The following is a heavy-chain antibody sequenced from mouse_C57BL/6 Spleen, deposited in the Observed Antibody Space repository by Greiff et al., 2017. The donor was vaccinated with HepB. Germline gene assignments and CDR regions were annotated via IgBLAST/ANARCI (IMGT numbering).Heavy chain of an antibody. CDR3: ARGYGNYDWYFDV. V-gene: IGHV5-12*01. D-gene: IGHD2-1*01. Sequence: EVQGVESGGGLVQPGGSLKLSCAASGFTFSDYYMYWVRQTPEKRLEWVAYISNGGGSTYYPDTVKGRFTISRDNAKNTLYLQMSRLKSEDTAMYYCARGYGNYDWYFDVWGTGTTVTVSS. CDR1: GFTFSDYY. CDR2: ISNGGGST. J-gene: IGHJ1*03.